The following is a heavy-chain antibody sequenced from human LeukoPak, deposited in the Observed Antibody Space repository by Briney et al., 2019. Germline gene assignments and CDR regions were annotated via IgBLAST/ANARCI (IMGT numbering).Heavy chain of an antibody. CDR1: GFTFRSYA. CDR3: AKGVRSGKYYYASSGYSFDS. J-gene: IGHJ4*02. Sequence: GGSLRLSCAASGFTFRSYAIYWVRQAPGKGLEWVSSISGSGSSTWYADSVKGRFTISRDNSKNTLYLQMNGLRAEDTAVYYCAKGVRSGKYYYASSGYSFDSWGQGTLVTASS. V-gene: IGHV3-23*01. CDR2: ISGSGSST. D-gene: IGHD3-22*01.